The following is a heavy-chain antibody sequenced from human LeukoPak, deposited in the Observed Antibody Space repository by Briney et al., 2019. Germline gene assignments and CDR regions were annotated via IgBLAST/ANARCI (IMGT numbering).Heavy chain of an antibody. V-gene: IGHV4-59*08. Sequence: TETLSLTCTVSGGTISSYYWNWIRQPPGKGLEWIGYIHYSGSTKYNPSLKSRVTISVDTSKNQFSLKLSSVTAADTAVYYCARWYSSGWAFDYWGQGTLVTVSS. CDR2: IHYSGST. D-gene: IGHD6-19*01. CDR3: ARWYSSGWAFDY. CDR1: GGTISSYY. J-gene: IGHJ4*02.